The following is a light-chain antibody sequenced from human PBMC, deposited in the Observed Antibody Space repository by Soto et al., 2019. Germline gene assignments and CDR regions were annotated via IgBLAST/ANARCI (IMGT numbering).Light chain of an antibody. J-gene: IGKJ1*01. Sequence: DIVLTQSPGTLSLSPGERATLSCRASQSVSSSYLAWYQQTRGQAPRLLIYGASSRATGIPDRFSGSGSGTAFTLTISRLEPEDFAVYYCQHYGSSRTFGQGTNVEIE. CDR1: QSVSSSY. V-gene: IGKV3-20*01. CDR3: QHYGSSRT. CDR2: GAS.